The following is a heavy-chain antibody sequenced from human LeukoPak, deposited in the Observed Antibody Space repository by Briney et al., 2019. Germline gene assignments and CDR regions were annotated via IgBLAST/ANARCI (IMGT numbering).Heavy chain of an antibody. Sequence: GGSLRLFCAISGFTSTTAWMTWVRQAPGKGLEWVADIRQDGSDKYYVDSVKGRFIISRDNAKKSVSLHMNNLRVEDTAVYYCVVYKYILSWSAFDFWGRGTMVTVSS. J-gene: IGHJ3*01. CDR3: VVYKYILSWSAFDF. CDR1: GFTSTTAW. CDR2: IRQDGSDK. V-gene: IGHV3-7*01. D-gene: IGHD6-13*01.